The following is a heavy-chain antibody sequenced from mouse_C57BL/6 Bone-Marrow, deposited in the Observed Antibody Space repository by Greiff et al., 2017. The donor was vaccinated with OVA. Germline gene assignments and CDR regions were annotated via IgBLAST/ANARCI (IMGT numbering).Heavy chain of an antibody. CDR3: ATSYYSNFAWFAY. V-gene: IGHV2-6*01. CDR1: GFSLTSYG. J-gene: IGHJ3*01. Sequence: VQLQESGPGLVAPSQSLSITCTVSGFSLTSYGVDWVRQSPGKGLEWLGVIWGVGSTNYNSALKSRLSISKDNSKSQVFLKMNSLQTDDTAMYDCATSYYSNFAWFAYWGQGTLVTVSA. CDR2: IWGVGST. D-gene: IGHD2-5*01.